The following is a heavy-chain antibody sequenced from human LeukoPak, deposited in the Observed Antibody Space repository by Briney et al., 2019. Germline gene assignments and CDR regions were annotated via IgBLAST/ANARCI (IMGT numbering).Heavy chain of an antibody. D-gene: IGHD3-16*02. V-gene: IGHV3-23*01. CDR3: TKDHSEYVWGSYRRDDY. Sequence: GGSLRLSCAASGFTVNSYAMSWVRQGPGKGLEWVSTISGSGDNTYYADSVRDRFTISRDNSRNTVYLQMDSLRAEDTAVYYCTKDHSEYVWGSYRRDDYWGQGTLVTVSS. J-gene: IGHJ4*02. CDR2: ISGSGDNT. CDR1: GFTVNSYA.